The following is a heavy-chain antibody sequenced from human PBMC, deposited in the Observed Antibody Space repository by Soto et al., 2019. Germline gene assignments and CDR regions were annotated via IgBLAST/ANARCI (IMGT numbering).Heavy chain of an antibody. CDR2: IYYNGDT. CDR1: GGPFSSGGYY. J-gene: IGHJ4*02. D-gene: IGHD2-21*01. Sequence: PSETLSLTCTVSGGPFSSGGYYWSWIRQEPGKGLEWIGYIYYNGDTSYNPSLKSRVTISADTTKTQFSLRLSSVTAADTAVYYCSRGDSIFYSAFDYWGQGRLVTVSS. CDR3: SRGDSIFYSAFDY. V-gene: IGHV4-31*03.